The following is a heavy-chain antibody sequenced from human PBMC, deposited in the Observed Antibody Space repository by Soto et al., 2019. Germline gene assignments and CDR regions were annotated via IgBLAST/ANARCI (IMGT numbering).Heavy chain of an antibody. CDR3: ARYCTGNNCSGLPYYFYGMDV. Sequence: QVQLVESGGGLVKPGGSLGLSCAASGFTFSDYYMSWLRQAPGKGLEWVSYISSSGSSIYYADSVRGRFTISRDNTKNSLHLKMNGLRAEDTAVYSCARYCTGNNCSGLPYYFYGMDVWGKGSTVTVSS. CDR2: ISSSGSSI. D-gene: IGHD2-8*02. V-gene: IGHV3-11*01. CDR1: GFTFSDYY. J-gene: IGHJ6*04.